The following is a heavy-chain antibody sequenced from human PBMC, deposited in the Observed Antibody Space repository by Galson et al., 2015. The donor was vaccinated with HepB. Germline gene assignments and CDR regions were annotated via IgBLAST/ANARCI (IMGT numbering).Heavy chain of an antibody. D-gene: IGHD2-21*02. Sequence: LSLTCTVSGGSISTYFWSWIRQPPGKRLEWIGFVHYSGSTDYNPSLKSRVTISVDTSKNQFSLKLSSVTAADTAVYLCARGLPVPASWYFDLWGQGTLVTVSS. CDR2: VHYSGST. CDR1: GGSISTYF. CDR3: ARGLPVPASWYFDL. J-gene: IGHJ2*01. V-gene: IGHV4-59*08.